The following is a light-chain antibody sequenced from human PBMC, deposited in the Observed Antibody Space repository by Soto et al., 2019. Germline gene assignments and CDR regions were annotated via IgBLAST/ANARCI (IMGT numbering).Light chain of an antibody. CDR3: QKYNSAPLT. CDR2: ATS. Sequence: DVQMTQSPSSLSAFVGDRVTITCRASQGIAPYLAWFQQKPVKVPKLLIYATSTLQSEVPSRFSGSGSGTEFNLTINSLQPEDVGTYYCQKYNSAPLTFGGGTKVEIK. V-gene: IGKV1-27*01. J-gene: IGKJ4*01. CDR1: QGIAPY.